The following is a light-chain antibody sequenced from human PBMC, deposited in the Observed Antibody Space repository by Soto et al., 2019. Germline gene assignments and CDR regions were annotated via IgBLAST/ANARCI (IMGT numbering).Light chain of an antibody. CDR3: QQLNSYPLT. CDR2: AAS. CDR1: QGINNY. Sequence: DIQLTQSPSFLSASVGDRVTITCRASQGINNYLAWYQQKLGKAPKLLIHAASNLQSGVPSRFSGSGYGTEFTLTISSLQPEDFATYYCQQLNSYPLTFGQGTRLEIK. V-gene: IGKV1-9*01. J-gene: IGKJ5*01.